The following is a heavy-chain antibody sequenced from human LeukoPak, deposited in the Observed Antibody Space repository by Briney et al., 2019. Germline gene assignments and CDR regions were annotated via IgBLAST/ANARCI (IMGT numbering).Heavy chain of an antibody. CDR3: ARDQIGPIVATTSYFDL. J-gene: IGHJ2*01. D-gene: IGHD5-12*01. CDR1: GGTFSSYA. V-gene: IGHV1-69*05. CDR2: IIPIFGTA. Sequence: GASVKVSCKASGGTFSSYAISWVRQAPGQGLEWMGGIIPIFGTANYAQKFQGRVTMTTDTSTSTAYMVLRSLRSNDTAVYYCARDQIGPIVATTSYFDLWGRGTLVTVSS.